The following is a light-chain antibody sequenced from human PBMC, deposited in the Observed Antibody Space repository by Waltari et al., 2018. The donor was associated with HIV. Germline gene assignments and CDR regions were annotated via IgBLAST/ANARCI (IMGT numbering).Light chain of an antibody. CDR2: DVS. V-gene: IGLV2-14*03. Sequence: QFALTQPSSVSGAPGQLATTPCTGTNRDIGRYVSWYQKHPGQAPRLMIFDVSQLPSEISARFSGSKSGTTASLTISGLQTDDEADNFCSSYAGTIKLFGGGTKLTVL. CDR3: SSYAGTIKL. CDR1: NRDIGRY. J-gene: IGLJ3*02.